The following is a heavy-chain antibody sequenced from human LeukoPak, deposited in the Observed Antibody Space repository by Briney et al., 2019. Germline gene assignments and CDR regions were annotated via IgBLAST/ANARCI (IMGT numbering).Heavy chain of an antibody. CDR3: ARLLGWSGPINWFDP. J-gene: IGHJ5*02. V-gene: IGHV4-59*08. CDR2: VYYSGIT. D-gene: IGHD3-3*01. CDR1: GGSISSDY. Sequence: SETLSLTCTDSGGSISSDYWSWIRQPPGKGLEWIGYVYYSGITNYNPSLKSRVTISVGTSKNHFSLKLTSVTAADTAVYYCARLLGWSGPINWFDPWGRGTLVTVSS.